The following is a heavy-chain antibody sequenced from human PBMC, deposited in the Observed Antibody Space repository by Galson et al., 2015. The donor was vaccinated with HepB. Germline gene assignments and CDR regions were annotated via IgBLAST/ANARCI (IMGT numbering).Heavy chain of an antibody. CDR2: IKSKTDGGTT. D-gene: IGHD6-19*01. V-gene: IGHV3-15*01. Sequence: SLRLSCAASGFTFSNAWMSWVRQAPGKGLEWVGRIKSKTDGGTTDYAAPAKGRFTISRDDSKNTLYLQMNSLKTEDTAVYYCTTGIAVAGNYFDYWGQGTLVIVSS. CDR1: GFTFSNAW. CDR3: TTGIAVAGNYFDY. J-gene: IGHJ4*02.